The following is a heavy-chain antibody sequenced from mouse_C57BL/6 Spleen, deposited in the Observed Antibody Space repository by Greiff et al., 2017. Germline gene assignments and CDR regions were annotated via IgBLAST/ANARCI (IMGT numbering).Heavy chain of an antibody. CDR2: IYPGDGDT. CDR3: ARSGVNWDFDY. CDR1: GYAFSSYW. Sequence: QVQLQQSGAELVKPGASVKISCKASGYAFSSYWMNWVKQRPGKGLEWIGQIYPGDGDTNYNGKFKGKATLTADKSSSTAYMQLSSLTSEDSAVYFCARSGVNWDFDYWGQGTTLTVSS. V-gene: IGHV1-80*01. D-gene: IGHD4-1*02. J-gene: IGHJ2*01.